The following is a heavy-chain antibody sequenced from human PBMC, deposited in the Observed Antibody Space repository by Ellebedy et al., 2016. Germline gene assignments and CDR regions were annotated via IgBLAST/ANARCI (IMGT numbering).Heavy chain of an antibody. CDR1: GFTVSSTN. V-gene: IGHV3-53*01. CDR3: AKEAITFGGVFDY. Sequence: GESLKISCAASGFTVSSTNMSWVRQAPGKGLEWVSVIFGGGSTYYADSVKGRFTISRDNSKNTLYLQMNSLRAEDTALYYCAKEAITFGGVFDYWGQGILVIVSS. J-gene: IGHJ4*02. D-gene: IGHD3-16*01. CDR2: IFGGGST.